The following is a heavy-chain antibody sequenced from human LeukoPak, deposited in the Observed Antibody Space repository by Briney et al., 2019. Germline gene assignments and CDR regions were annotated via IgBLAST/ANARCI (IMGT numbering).Heavy chain of an antibody. D-gene: IGHD5-12*01. CDR3: ARDRFGGYDLEGEAFKI. CDR1: GFTFSSYN. J-gene: IGHJ3*02. CDR2: IRGSGSYT. V-gene: IGHV3-21*01. Sequence: PGGSLRLSCVVSGFTFSSYNMNWVRQAPGKGLEWVSCIRGSGSYTYYADSVQGRFTISRDNAKNTLYLQLNSLRDEDTAVYFCARDRFGGYDLEGEAFKIWGDGTMVTVSS.